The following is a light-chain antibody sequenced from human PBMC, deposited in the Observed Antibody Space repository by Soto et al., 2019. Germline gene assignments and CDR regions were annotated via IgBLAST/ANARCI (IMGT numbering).Light chain of an antibody. CDR1: SSNIGAGYD. Sequence: HSVLTQPPSLSGAPGQRVTISCTGSSSNIGAGYDVQWYQQLPGAAPRLLIFGNTNLPSGVPDRFSGSRSGTSASLAISGLEAEDEADYYCQSYDISLSVAVVFGGGTKLTVL. J-gene: IGLJ2*01. V-gene: IGLV1-40*01. CDR2: GNT. CDR3: QSYDISLSVAVV.